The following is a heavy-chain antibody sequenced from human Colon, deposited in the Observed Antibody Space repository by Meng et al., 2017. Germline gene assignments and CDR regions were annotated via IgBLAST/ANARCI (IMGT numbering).Heavy chain of an antibody. CDR1: GGTFGTYS. V-gene: IGHV1-69*01. CDR2: IIPIFGKA. D-gene: IGHD3-10*01. Sequence: QLGRVGEEVTKPGSSEKGSCKASGGTFGTYSISWVRQAPGQGLEWKGVIIPIFGKANYAQKFQGRVTITTDESTSTAYMELSSLRSDDTAVDYGERLYGSGSYYKGWFDPWGQGTLVTVSS. CDR3: ERLYGSGSYYKGWFDP. J-gene: IGHJ5*02.